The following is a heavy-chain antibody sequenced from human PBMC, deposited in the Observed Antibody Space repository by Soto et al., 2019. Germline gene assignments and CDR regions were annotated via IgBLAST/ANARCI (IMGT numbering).Heavy chain of an antibody. J-gene: IGHJ6*03. CDR3: ARMKDIVVVVAARLGDYYYMDV. D-gene: IGHD2-15*01. CDR1: GGSFSGYY. Sequence: QVQLQQLGAGLLKPSETLSLTCAVYGGSFSGYYWSWIRQPPGKGLEWIGEINHSGSTNYNPSLKSRVTISVDTSKNQFSLKLSSVTAADTAVYYCARMKDIVVVVAARLGDYYYMDVWGKGTTVTVSS. CDR2: INHSGST. V-gene: IGHV4-34*01.